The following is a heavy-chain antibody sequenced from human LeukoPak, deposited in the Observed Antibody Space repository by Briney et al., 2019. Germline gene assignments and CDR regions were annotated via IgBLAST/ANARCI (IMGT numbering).Heavy chain of an antibody. CDR2: IYYSGST. Sequence: SETLSLTCTVSGGSISSTSYYWGWIRQPPGKGLEWIGSIYYSGSTYYNPSLKSRVTIFVDTSKNQFSLKLSSVTAADTAVYYCARQEYFYDRSGYYPDYWGQGTLVTVSS. J-gene: IGHJ4*02. CDR1: GGSISSTSYY. CDR3: ARQEYFYDRSGYYPDY. D-gene: IGHD3-22*01. V-gene: IGHV4-39*01.